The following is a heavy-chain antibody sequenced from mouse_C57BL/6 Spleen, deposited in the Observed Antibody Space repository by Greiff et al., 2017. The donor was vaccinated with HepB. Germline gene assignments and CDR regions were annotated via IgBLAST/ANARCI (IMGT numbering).Heavy chain of an antibody. Sequence: QVQLKESGAELVKPGASVKMSCKASGYTFTSYWITWVKQRPGQGLEWIGDIYPGSGSTNYNEKFKSKATLTVDTSSSTAYMQLSSLTSEDTAVYDCAIRDYDSDVYAMDYWGQGTSVTVSS. CDR2: IYPGSGST. CDR1: GYTFTSYW. V-gene: IGHV1-55*01. CDR3: AIRDYDSDVYAMDY. J-gene: IGHJ4*01. D-gene: IGHD2-4*01.